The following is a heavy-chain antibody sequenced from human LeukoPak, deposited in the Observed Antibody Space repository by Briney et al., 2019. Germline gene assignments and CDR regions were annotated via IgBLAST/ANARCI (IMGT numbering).Heavy chain of an antibody. D-gene: IGHD6-13*01. CDR2: IYYSGRT. Sequence: SETLSLTCTVSGGSICSSSYYWGWIRQPPGRGLEWIGRIYYSGRTYYHPSLKSRVTISVDTSKNQFSLKLSSVTAADTAVYYCERHKAAAPFDYWGQGTLVTVSS. CDR3: ERHKAAAPFDY. V-gene: IGHV4-39*01. CDR1: GGSICSSSYY. J-gene: IGHJ4*02.